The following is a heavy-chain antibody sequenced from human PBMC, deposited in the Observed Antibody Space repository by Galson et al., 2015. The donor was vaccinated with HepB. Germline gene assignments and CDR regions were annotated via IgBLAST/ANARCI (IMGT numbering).Heavy chain of an antibody. CDR2: IIPIFGTA. D-gene: IGHD2-2*01. CDR3: ARGVGVPAAWSGYFDL. CDR1: GGTFSSYA. Sequence: SVKVSCKASGGTFSSYAISWVRQAPGQGLEWMGGIIPIFGTANYAQKFQGRVTITADESTSTAYMELSSLRSEDTAVYYCARGVGVPAAWSGYFDLWGRGTLVTVSS. J-gene: IGHJ2*01. V-gene: IGHV1-69*13.